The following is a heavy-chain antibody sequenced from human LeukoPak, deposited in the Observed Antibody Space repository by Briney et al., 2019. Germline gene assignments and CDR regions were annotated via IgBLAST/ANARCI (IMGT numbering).Heavy chain of an antibody. CDR2: INPSGGST. Sequence: INPSGGSTSYAQKFQCRVTMTRDTSTSTVYMELSSLRSEDTAVYYCARVGYCSGGSCPFDPWGQGTLVTVSS. CDR3: ARVGYCSGGSCPFDP. J-gene: IGHJ5*02. V-gene: IGHV1-46*01. D-gene: IGHD2-15*01.